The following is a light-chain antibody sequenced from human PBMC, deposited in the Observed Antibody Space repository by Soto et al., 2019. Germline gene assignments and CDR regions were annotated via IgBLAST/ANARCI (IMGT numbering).Light chain of an antibody. V-gene: IGLV1-51*01. J-gene: IGLJ3*02. CDR3: ATWDSSLSTGV. CDR1: TSNIGINY. Sequence: QSVLMQPPSVSAAPGQKVTISCSGGTSNIGINYVSWYQHLPGTAPTLLIYDNHKRPSGIPDRFSASKSGTSATLGITGLQAGDEADYYCATWDSSLSTGVFGGGTKLTVL. CDR2: DNH.